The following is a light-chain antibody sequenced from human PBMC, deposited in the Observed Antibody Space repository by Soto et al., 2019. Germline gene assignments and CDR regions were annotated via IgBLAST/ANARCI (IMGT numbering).Light chain of an antibody. CDR2: EVT. J-gene: IGLJ1*01. V-gene: IGLV2-14*01. Sequence: SALTQPASVSGSPGQTITISCTGTSSDIGGYNAVSWYQHHPGKAPKLIIYEVTHRPSGVSDRFSASKSGNTASLTISGLQAEDEADYYCNSFRVSHLYVFGTGTRSPS. CDR1: SSDIGGYNA. CDR3: NSFRVSHLYV.